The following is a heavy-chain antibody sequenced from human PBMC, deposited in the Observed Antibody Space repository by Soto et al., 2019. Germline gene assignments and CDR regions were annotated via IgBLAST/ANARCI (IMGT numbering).Heavy chain of an antibody. D-gene: IGHD3-16*02. CDR1: GFTFSSYS. V-gene: IGHV3-21*01. J-gene: IGHJ6*02. Sequence: GGSLRLSCAASGFTFSSYSMNWVRQAPGKGLEWVSSISSSSSYIYYADSVKGRFTISRDNAKNSLYLQMSSLRAEDTAVYYCARDSPFTFGGVIVNPGMDVWGQGTTVTVSS. CDR3: ARDSPFTFGGVIVNPGMDV. CDR2: ISSSSSYI.